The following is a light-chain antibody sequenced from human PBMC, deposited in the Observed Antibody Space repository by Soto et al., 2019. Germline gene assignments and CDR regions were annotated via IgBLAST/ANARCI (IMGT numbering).Light chain of an antibody. CDR1: QTVSSSC. Sequence: EIVLTQSPGTLSLSPGESATLFCRASQTVSSSCLAWYQQKPGQAPRLLIYGVSSRATGIPDRFSGSGSGTDFILTISRLQPEDFAVYYCQHYDNSAALTFGGGTNVEIK. V-gene: IGKV3-20*01. CDR3: QHYDNSAALT. J-gene: IGKJ4*01. CDR2: GVS.